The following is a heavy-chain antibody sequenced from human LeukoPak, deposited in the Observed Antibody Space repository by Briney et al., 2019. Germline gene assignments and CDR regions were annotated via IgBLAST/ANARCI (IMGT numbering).Heavy chain of an antibody. Sequence: PSETLSLTCAVYGGSFSGYYWSWIRQPPGKGLEWIGEINHSGSTNYNPPLKSRVTISVDTSKNQFSLKLSSVTAADTAVYYCARGGGLWFGDPDAFDIWGQGTMVTVSS. CDR1: GGSFSGYY. CDR3: ARGGGLWFGDPDAFDI. J-gene: IGHJ3*02. CDR2: INHSGST. D-gene: IGHD3-10*01. V-gene: IGHV4-34*01.